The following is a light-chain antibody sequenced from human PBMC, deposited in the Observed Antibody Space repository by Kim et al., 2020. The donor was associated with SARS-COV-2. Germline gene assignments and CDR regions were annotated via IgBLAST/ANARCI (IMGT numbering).Light chain of an antibody. V-gene: IGKV3-15*01. CDR2: GAS. CDR1: QSINRN. CDR3: QQYSDWPT. Sequence: SVSPGERATLSCRASQSINRNLAWYQQKPGQAPRLLIYGASTRATGIPATFSGSGSGTEFTLTISSLQSEESAVYYCQQYSDWPTFGPGTKVDIK. J-gene: IGKJ3*01.